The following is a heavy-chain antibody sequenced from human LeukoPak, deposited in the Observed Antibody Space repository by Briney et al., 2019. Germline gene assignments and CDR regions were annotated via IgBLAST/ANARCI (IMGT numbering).Heavy chain of an antibody. CDR3: ARLRGAPGAFDI. Sequence: GEPLKISCKGSGYIFISDWIGWVRQMPGKGLEWMGIIYPLDSDTRYSPSFQGQVTISADKSISTAYLQWSSLKASDTAMYYCARLRGAPGAFDIWGQGTVVTVSA. J-gene: IGHJ3*02. CDR1: GYIFISDW. V-gene: IGHV5-51*01. CDR2: IYPLDSDT. D-gene: IGHD1-26*01.